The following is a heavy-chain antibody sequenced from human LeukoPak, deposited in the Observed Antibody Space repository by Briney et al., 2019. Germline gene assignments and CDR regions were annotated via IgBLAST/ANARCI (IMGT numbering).Heavy chain of an antibody. V-gene: IGHV4-39*01. CDR3: ARAYGSGSYFANY. Sequence: SETLSLTCTVSGGSISSSSSYWGWIRQPPGKGLEGIGRIYYSGSTYYNPSLKSRVTISVDTSKTQFSLKLSSVTAADTAVYYCARAYGSGSYFANYWGQGTLVTVSS. CDR2: IYYSGST. D-gene: IGHD3-10*01. CDR1: GGSISSSSSY. J-gene: IGHJ4*02.